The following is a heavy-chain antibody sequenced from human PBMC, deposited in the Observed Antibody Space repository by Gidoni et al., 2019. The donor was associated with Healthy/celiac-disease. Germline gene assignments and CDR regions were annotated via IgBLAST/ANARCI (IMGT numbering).Heavy chain of an antibody. CDR2: FNPEDGGT. V-gene: IGHV1-24*01. J-gene: IGHJ6*02. Sequence: QVQLVQTGAEVKKPGASVKVSCKVSGYALSDLFMHWVRRAPGKGLEWMGTFNPEDGGTVYAQSFQGRVTMTAGSSTDTAYMELSSLRSEDTAVYYCATDYSGSGGDVWGQGTTVTVSS. CDR1: GYALSDLF. CDR3: ATDYSGSGGDV. D-gene: IGHD3-10*01.